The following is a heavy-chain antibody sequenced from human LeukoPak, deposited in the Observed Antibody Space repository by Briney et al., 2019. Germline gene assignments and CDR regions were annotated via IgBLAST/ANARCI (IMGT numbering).Heavy chain of an antibody. CDR3: AKARISGSYSGMDV. J-gene: IGHJ6*02. V-gene: IGHV3-30*18. Sequence: PGGSLRLSCAASGFTFSAYGIHWVRQGPGKGLEWMALISYDGSNTYYADSVKGRFTISRDNSKNTLYLQMNSLRAEDTAMYYCAKARISGSYSGMDVWGQGTTVTVSS. D-gene: IGHD1-26*01. CDR1: GFTFSAYG. CDR2: ISYDGSNT.